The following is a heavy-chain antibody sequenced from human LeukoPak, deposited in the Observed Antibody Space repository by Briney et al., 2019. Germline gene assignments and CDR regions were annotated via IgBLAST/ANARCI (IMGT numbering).Heavy chain of an antibody. V-gene: IGHV4-39*02. J-gene: IGHJ6*02. Sequence: SETLSLTCIVSGGSFSSSAYYWGWIRQPPGEGLQWTGSIYHSGNTYYNSSLKSRVTISVDTSTSQFSLRLSSVTAADTAIYYCARELAVAGNYGMDVWGQGTTVTVSS. CDR3: ARELAVAGNYGMDV. CDR1: GGSFSSSAYY. D-gene: IGHD6-19*01. CDR2: IYHSGNT.